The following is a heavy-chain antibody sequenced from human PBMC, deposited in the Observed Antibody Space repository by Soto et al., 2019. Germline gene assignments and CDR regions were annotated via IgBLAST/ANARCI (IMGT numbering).Heavy chain of an antibody. CDR1: GGSVSSGSYY. Sequence: QVQLQESGPGLVKPSETLSLTCTVSGGSVSSGSYYWSWIRQPPAKGLEWIGYIYYSGSTNYNPSLKSRVTISVDTSKNQFSLKLSSVTAADTAVYYCARRDDSSGYYYVDAFDIWGQGTMVTVSS. V-gene: IGHV4-61*01. CDR3: ARRDDSSGYYYVDAFDI. J-gene: IGHJ3*02. D-gene: IGHD3-22*01. CDR2: IYYSGST.